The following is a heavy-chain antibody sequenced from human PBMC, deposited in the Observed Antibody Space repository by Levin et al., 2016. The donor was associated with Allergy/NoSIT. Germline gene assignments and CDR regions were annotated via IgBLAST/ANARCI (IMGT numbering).Heavy chain of an antibody. CDR3: TTSRPMVGGGPYYRDD. D-gene: IGHD3-10*01. J-gene: IGHJ4*02. V-gene: IGHV3-15*05. Sequence: GGSLRLSCAASGFTFTDAWMGWVRQAPGKGLEWVGRIRRSLAGATTDYAAPVTGRFIITRDDSKNMVFLQMKSLKVEDTAVYYCTTSRPMVGGGPYYRDDWGQGTLVTVSS. CDR2: IRRSLAGATT. CDR1: GFTFTDAW.